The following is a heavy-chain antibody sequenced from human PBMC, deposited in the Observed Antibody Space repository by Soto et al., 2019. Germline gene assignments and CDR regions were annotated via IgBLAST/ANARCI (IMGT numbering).Heavy chain of an antibody. D-gene: IGHD3-10*01. CDR2: ISWDGGST. V-gene: IGHV3-43D*03. CDR3: VKDMFGYGSGSYYYYYGMDV. J-gene: IGHJ6*02. Sequence: GGSLRLSCAASGFTFDDYAMHWVRQAPGKGLEWVSLISWDGGSTYYADSVKGRFTISRDNSKNSLYLQMNSLRAEDTALYYCVKDMFGYGSGSYYYYYGMDVWGQGTTVTVSS. CDR1: GFTFDDYA.